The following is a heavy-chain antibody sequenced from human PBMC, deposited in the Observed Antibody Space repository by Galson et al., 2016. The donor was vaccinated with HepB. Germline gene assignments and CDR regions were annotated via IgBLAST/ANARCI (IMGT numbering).Heavy chain of an antibody. Sequence: SVKVSCKASGYTFTRYAMHWVRQAPGQRLEWMGWINAGNGKTKYSQKFQGRVTMTRDTSARTAYMELSSLRSEDTAVYYCAGSSYSSGWYANWGQGTLVTVSS. J-gene: IGHJ4*02. D-gene: IGHD6-19*01. V-gene: IGHV1-3*01. CDR1: GYTFTRYA. CDR3: AGSSYSSGWYAN. CDR2: INAGNGKT.